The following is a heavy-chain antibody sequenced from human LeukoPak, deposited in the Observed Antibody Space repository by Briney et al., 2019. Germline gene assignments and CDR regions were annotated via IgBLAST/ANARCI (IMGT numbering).Heavy chain of an antibody. D-gene: IGHD3-10*01. J-gene: IGHJ4*02. V-gene: IGHV3-30-3*01. CDR3: ASVSWFGEPDDY. Sequence: PGRSLRLSCAASGFTFSSYAMHWVRQAPGKGLERVAVISYDGSNKYYADSVKGRFTISGDNSKNTLYLQMNSLRAEDTAVYYCASVSWFGEPDDYWGQGTLVTVSS. CDR2: ISYDGSNK. CDR1: GFTFSSYA.